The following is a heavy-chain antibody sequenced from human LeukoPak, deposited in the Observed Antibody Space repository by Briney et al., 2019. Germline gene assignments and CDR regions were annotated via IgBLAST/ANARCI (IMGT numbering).Heavy chain of an antibody. CDR2: IYHSGST. V-gene: IGHV4-39*07. J-gene: IGHJ3*02. CDR1: GGSISSSSYY. CDR3: ARAIPANSGGWFCDALDI. Sequence: SETLSLTCTVSGGSISSSSYYWGWIRQPPGKGLEWIGSIYHSGSTNYNPSLKSRVTISVDKSKNQFSLKLSSVTAADSAVYYSARAIPANSGGWFCDALDICGQGTTVTVSS. D-gene: IGHD6-19*01.